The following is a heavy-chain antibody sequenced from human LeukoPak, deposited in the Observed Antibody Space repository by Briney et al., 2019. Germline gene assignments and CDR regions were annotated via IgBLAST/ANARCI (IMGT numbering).Heavy chain of an antibody. D-gene: IGHD3-22*01. CDR2: IVVGSGNT. J-gene: IGHJ4*02. Sequence: SVKVSCKASGFTFTSSTIQWVRQARGQRLEWIGWIVVGSGNTNYAQKFQERVIITRDMSTTTVYMELSSLRSEDTAVYYCARASDSSNFDYWGQGTLVTVSS. CDR1: GFTFTSST. CDR3: ARASDSSNFDY. V-gene: IGHV1-58*02.